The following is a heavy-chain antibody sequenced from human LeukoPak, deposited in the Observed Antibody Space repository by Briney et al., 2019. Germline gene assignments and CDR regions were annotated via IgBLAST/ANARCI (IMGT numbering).Heavy chain of an antibody. Sequence: GGSLSLSCSASGFTISFYDMHWVRQPPGKGLEYVSAINNHGDITYYADSVRGRFTLSRDNSKNTVYLQMSSLRPEDTAVYYCVSGLRWRPDFVYWGQGTLVTVSS. CDR2: INNHGDIT. J-gene: IGHJ4*02. D-gene: IGHD4-23*01. CDR1: GFTISFYD. V-gene: IGHV3-64D*06. CDR3: VSGLRWRPDFVY.